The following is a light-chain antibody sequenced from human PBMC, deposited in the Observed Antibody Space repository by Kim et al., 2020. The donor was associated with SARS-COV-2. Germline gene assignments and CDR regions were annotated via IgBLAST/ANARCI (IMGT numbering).Light chain of an antibody. CDR2: LNSDGSH. CDR3: QTWGTGIRV. V-gene: IGLV4-69*01. Sequence: ASSKLTCTLSRGHSSYAIAWHQQKPEKGPRYLMKLNSDGSHSKGDGSPDRFSGSSAGAERYLAISSLQSEDEADYSCQTWGTGIRVFGGGTQLTVL. J-gene: IGLJ3*02. CDR1: RGHSSYA.